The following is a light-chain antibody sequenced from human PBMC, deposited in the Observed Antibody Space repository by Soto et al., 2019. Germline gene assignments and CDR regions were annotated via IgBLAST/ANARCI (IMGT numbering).Light chain of an antibody. V-gene: IGKV3-15*01. CDR2: GAS. Sequence: EIVMTQSPATLSVSPGEGATLSCRASQSVSSNLAWYQQKPGQGPRLLIYGASTRAAGIPARFSGNGSGTEFTLTISSLQSEDFAVYYCQQYNKWPPLTFGGGTKVKIK. J-gene: IGKJ4*01. CDR3: QQYNKWPPLT. CDR1: QSVSSN.